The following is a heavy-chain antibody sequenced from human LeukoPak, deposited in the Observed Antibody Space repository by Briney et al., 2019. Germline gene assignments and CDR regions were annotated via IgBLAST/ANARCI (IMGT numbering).Heavy chain of an antibody. J-gene: IGHJ3*01. CDR1: GFTFDEYG. V-gene: IGHV3-20*04. D-gene: IGHD6-13*01. Sequence: GGSLRLSCAASGFTFDEYGMSWVRQAPGKGLEWVSSINGNSGSTGYADSVKGRFAVSRDNAKNSLYLQMDSLRAEDTAFYYCARDGPAAGAFDFWGQGKVVTVSS. CDR2: INGNSGST. CDR3: ARDGPAAGAFDF.